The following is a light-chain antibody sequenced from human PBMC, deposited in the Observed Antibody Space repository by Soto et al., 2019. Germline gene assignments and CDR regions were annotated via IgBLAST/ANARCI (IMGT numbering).Light chain of an antibody. J-gene: IGKJ5*01. CDR3: QQYNDWFSIT. V-gene: IGKV3-15*01. CDR1: QSVSSK. CDR2: DTS. Sequence: EIVLTQSPGTLSLSPGERATLSCRAGQSVSSKLAWYRQRPGQAPRLIIYDTSTRATGVPARFSGSGSGTEFTLTISSLQSEDFGVYYCQQYNDWFSITFGQGTRLEIK.